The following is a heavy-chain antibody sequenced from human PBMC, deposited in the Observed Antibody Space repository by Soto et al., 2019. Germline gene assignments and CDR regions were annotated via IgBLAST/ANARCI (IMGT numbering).Heavy chain of an antibody. CDR1: GFTFGDYA. V-gene: IGHV3-49*03. CDR3: TREYYYDSSGYYSSLYNWFDP. J-gene: IGHJ5*02. CDR2: IRSKAYGGTT. Sequence: GGSLRLSCTASGFTFGDYAMSWFRQAPGKGLEWVGFIRSKAYGGTTEYAASVKGRFTISRDDSKSIAYLQMNSLKTEDTAVYYCTREYYYDSSGYYSSLYNWFDPWGQGTLVTV. D-gene: IGHD3-22*01.